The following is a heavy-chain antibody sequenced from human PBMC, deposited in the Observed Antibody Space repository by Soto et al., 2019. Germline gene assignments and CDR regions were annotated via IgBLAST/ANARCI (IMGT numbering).Heavy chain of an antibody. CDR1: GGSISSSSYY. Sequence: QLQLQESGPGLVKPSETLSLTCTVSGGSISSSSYYWGWIRQPPGKGLEWIGSIYYSGSTYYNPSLRSRVTLPVETSKNQFSLKLSSVTAADTAVYYCVRTVVAATPAAFDIWGQGTMVTVSS. CDR2: IYYSGST. CDR3: VRTVVAATPAAFDI. D-gene: IGHD2-15*01. J-gene: IGHJ3*02. V-gene: IGHV4-39*01.